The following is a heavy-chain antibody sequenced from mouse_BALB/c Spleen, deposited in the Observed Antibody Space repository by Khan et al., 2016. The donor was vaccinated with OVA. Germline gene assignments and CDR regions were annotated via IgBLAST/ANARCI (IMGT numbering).Heavy chain of an antibody. V-gene: IGHV1S132*01. CDR3: ARGYFGNYEFAY. CDR2: IFPVTGTT. Sequence: QVQLQQSGAELVKPGASVKLSCKTSGYTFTSYWIQWVKQRPGQGLGWIGQIFPVTGTTYYNENFKGKATLTVDSSSNTAYMQFSSLTSEDSAGDFCARGYFGNYEFAYWGQGTLVTVSP. D-gene: IGHD2-1*01. J-gene: IGHJ3*01. CDR1: GYTFTSYW.